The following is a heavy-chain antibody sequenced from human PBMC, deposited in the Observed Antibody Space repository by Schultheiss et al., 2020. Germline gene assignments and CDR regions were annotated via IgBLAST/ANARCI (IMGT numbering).Heavy chain of an antibody. J-gene: IGHJ5*02. CDR3: TKPDGLILPGGDR. CDR1: GFTFSGYA. Sequence: GASLKISCAASGFTFSGYAMSWVRQAPGKGLEWVSTIWNADGGTFYADSVKGRFTISRDDSKNMLFLQMNSLRTDDTALYYCTKPDGLILPGGDRWGQGSLVTVSS. CDR2: IWNADGGT. V-gene: IGHV3-23*01. D-gene: IGHD5-24*01.